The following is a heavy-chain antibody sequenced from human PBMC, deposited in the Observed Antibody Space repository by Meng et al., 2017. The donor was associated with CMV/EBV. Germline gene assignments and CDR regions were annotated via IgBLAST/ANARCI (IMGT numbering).Heavy chain of an antibody. J-gene: IGHJ4*02. V-gene: IGHV4-4*07. D-gene: IGHD2-2*01. CDR2: IYTSGST. Sequence: QVQLQESGPGLVKPSEXLSLTCTVSGGSISSYYWSWIRQPAGKGLEWIGRIYTSGSTNYNPFLKSRVAMSVDTSKNQFSLKLSSVTAADTAVYYCAGRGCSSTSCNGGLDYWGQGTLVTVSS. CDR3: AGRGCSSTSCNGGLDY. CDR1: GGSISSYY.